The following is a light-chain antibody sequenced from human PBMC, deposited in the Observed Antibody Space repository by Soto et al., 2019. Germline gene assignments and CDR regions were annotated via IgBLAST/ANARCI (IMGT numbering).Light chain of an antibody. J-gene: IGKJ4*01. CDR3: EQYDKSIT. CDR2: GAS. Sequence: EIVLTQSPGTLSLSPGERATLSCRASPSVSSSYLAWYQPKPGQAPRLLIYGASSRDTGIPDRFSGSGSGTYITLTINRLETEEFAVYYCEQYDKSITFGGGTKVESK. V-gene: IGKV3-20*01. CDR1: PSVSSSY.